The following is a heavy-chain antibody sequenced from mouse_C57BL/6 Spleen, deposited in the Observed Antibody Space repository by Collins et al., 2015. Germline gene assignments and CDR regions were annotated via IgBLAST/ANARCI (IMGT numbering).Heavy chain of an antibody. D-gene: IGHD1-1*01. Sequence: IGYIYIGNGYTEYNEKFKGKATLTSDTSSSTAYMQLSSLTSEDSAIYFCAIYYYGSRRRYFDVWGTGTTVTVSS. V-gene: IGHV1-58*01. CDR3: AIYYYGSRRRYFDV. J-gene: IGHJ1*03. CDR2: IYIGNGYT.